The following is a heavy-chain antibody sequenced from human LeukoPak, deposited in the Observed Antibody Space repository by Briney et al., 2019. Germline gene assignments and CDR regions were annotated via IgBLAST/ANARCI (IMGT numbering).Heavy chain of an antibody. J-gene: IGHJ4*02. CDR1: GFTFSSYS. Sequence: GGSLRLSCAASGFTFSSYSMNWVRQAPGKGLEWVSSISSSSYIYYADSVKGRFTISRDNAKNSLYPQMNSLRAEDTAVYYCARVSIGWYSFDYWGQGTLVTVSS. D-gene: IGHD6-19*01. CDR2: ISSSSYI. CDR3: ARVSIGWYSFDY. V-gene: IGHV3-21*01.